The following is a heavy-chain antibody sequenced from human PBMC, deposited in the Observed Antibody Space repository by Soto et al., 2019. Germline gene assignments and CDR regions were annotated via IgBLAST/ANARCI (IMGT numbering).Heavy chain of an antibody. Sequence: QVQLVESGGGVVQPGRSLRLSCAGSGFIFSNYGMHWVRQAPGKGLEWVAFISYDGSDILYADSVQGRFTISRDNSKSTLFLHMNRPRAEDTAVYFCAIVRVADSPLDHWGQGSLVTVSS. CDR2: ISYDGSDI. J-gene: IGHJ4*02. V-gene: IGHV3-30*03. CDR1: GFIFSNYG. CDR3: AIVRVADSPLDH. D-gene: IGHD3-10*02.